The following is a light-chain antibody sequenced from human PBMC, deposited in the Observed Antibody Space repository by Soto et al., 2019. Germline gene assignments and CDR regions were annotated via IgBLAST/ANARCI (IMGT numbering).Light chain of an antibody. Sequence: QSALTQPASVSGSPGQSIAISCTGTSSDVGGYSYVSWYQQQPGKAPKLVISDVSNRPSGVSDRFSGSKSGNTASLTISGLQTEEEADYCWASYTACSTKVFGTGTKVTVL. V-gene: IGLV2-14*01. CDR1: SSDVGGYSY. CDR2: DVS. J-gene: IGLJ1*01. CDR3: ASYTACSTKV.